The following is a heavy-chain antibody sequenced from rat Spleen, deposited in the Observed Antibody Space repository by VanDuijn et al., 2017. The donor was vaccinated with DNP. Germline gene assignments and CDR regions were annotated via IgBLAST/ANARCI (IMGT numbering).Heavy chain of an antibody. V-gene: IGHV3-1*01. Sequence: EVQLQESGPGLVKPSQSLSLTCSVTDYSVTTNFWGWIRKFPGNKMEWIGHITYSGGTSYHPSLRSRISITRDTSRNRFFLQLYSVTSEDTATYYCAKYGSTYTAMDAWGQGTSVTVSS. CDR3: AKYGSTYTAMDA. CDR1: DYSVTTNF. D-gene: IGHD4-1*01. J-gene: IGHJ4*01. CDR2: ITYSGGT.